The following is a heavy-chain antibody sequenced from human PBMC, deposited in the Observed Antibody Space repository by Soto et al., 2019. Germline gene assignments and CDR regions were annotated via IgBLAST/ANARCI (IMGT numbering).Heavy chain of an antibody. Sequence: ASVKVSCKASGFTFTSSAVQWVRQARGQRLEWIGWIVVGSGNTNYAQKFQERVTMTTDTSTSTAYMELRSLRSDDTAVYYCAREYCSSTSCYTARHYYYYYGMDVWGQGTKVTVSS. D-gene: IGHD2-2*02. CDR3: AREYCSSTSCYTARHYYYYYGMDV. J-gene: IGHJ6*02. V-gene: IGHV1-58*01. CDR2: IVVGSGNT. CDR1: GFTFTSSA.